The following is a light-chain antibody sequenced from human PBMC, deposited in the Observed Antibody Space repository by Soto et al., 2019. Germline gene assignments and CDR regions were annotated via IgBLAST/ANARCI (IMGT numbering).Light chain of an antibody. J-gene: IGKJ2*01. CDR1: QSVSSN. Sequence: EIVMTQSPATLSVSPGERATLSCRASQSVSSNLALYQQKPGQAPRLLIYGASTRATGIPARFSGSGSGTEFTLTISSLQSEDFAVYYWQQYNNWPQTFGQGTKLEIK. V-gene: IGKV3-15*01. CDR3: QQYNNWPQT. CDR2: GAS.